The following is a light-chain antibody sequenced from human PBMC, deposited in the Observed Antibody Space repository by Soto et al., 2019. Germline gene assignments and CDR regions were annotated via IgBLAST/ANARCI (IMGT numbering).Light chain of an antibody. CDR3: ASLESGTTLV. Sequence: QSALTQPASVSGSPGQSISISCTGSGNDIGSYNFVSWYQQYPGKDPKLIIYEVSERPSGVSSRFSGSKSGSTASLNISGLQAEDEADYYCASLESGTTLVFGGGTKLTVL. CDR1: GNDIGSYNF. CDR2: EVS. J-gene: IGLJ3*02. V-gene: IGLV2-14*01.